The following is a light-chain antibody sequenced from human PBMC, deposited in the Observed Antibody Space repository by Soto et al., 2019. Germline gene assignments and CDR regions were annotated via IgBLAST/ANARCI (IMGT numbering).Light chain of an antibody. J-gene: IGKJ1*01. Sequence: EIVLTQSPATLSLSPGERATLSCRASQSVSSYLAWYQQKPGQAPRLLIYDASNRATSSPARFSGSGSGTEFTLTISSLEPEDFAVYYCQQRSNWPPWTFGQGTKVEIK. V-gene: IGKV3-11*01. CDR3: QQRSNWPPWT. CDR1: QSVSSY. CDR2: DAS.